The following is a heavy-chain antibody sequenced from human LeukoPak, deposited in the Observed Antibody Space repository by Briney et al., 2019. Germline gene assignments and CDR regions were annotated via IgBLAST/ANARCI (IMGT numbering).Heavy chain of an antibody. V-gene: IGHV5-10-1*01. CDR2: IDPSDSYT. CDR3: ARHAKLLWFGELSTDQYYFDY. D-gene: IGHD3-10*01. Sequence: GESLKISCKGSGYRFTSYWISWVRQMPGKGLEWMGRIDPSDSYTNYSPSFQGHVTISADKSISTAYLQWSSLKASDTAMYYCARHAKLLWFGELSTDQYYFDYWGQGTLVTVSS. J-gene: IGHJ4*02. CDR1: GYRFTSYW.